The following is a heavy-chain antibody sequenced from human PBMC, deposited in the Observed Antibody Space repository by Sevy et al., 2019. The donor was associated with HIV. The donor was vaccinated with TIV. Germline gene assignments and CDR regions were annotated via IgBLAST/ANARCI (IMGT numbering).Heavy chain of an antibody. V-gene: IGHV3-23*01. CDR1: GFTFSSYA. CDR2: IGGSADYT. J-gene: IGHJ4*02. Sequence: GGSLRLSCVTSGFTFSSYAMSWVRQTPGKGLEWVSGIGGSADYTYYADSVKGRFTISRDNSKNTLYLQMNGLRAEDAAIDYYESEVAEHSYFDYWGQGTLVTVSS. D-gene: IGHD3-10*01. CDR3: ESEVAEHSYFDY.